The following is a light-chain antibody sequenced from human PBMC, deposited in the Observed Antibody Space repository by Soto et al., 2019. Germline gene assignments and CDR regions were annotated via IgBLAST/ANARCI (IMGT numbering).Light chain of an antibody. Sequence: QSALTQPTSVSGSPGQSITISCTGNSNDIGAYDFVSWYQQHPGKAPRLLIHGVRNRPSGISSRFSASKSGTSASLAITGLQAEDEADYYCQSYDSSLSVREVFGTGTKLTVL. V-gene: IGLV2-14*01. J-gene: IGLJ1*01. CDR1: SNDIGAYDF. CDR2: GVR. CDR3: QSYDSSLSVREV.